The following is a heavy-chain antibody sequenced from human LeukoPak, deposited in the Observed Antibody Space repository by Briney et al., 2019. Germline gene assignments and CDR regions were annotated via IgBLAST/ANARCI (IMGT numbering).Heavy chain of an antibody. Sequence: PGGSLRLSCAASGFSFSGYGMHWVRQAPGKGLEWVALIWSDGSDKYYADSVKGRFTISRDNPKKTLYLQMTSLRVEDTAVYYCARLGSGWSVDYWGQGTLVTVSS. CDR2: IWSDGSDK. CDR1: GFSFSGYG. V-gene: IGHV3-33*01. D-gene: IGHD6-19*01. J-gene: IGHJ4*02. CDR3: ARLGSGWSVDY.